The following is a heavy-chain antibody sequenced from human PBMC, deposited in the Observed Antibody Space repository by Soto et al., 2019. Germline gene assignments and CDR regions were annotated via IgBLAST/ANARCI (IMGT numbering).Heavy chain of an antibody. J-gene: IGHJ4*02. CDR3: ARATRRDAYSPFDY. CDR2: ISYSGTT. Sequence: QVQLQESGPGLVKPSETLSLSCTVSGGTVASGNYYWSWIRQPPGKGLEWLGYISYSGTTNYNPAPQTRGAISVATSKNQFYIKLSSVTAADTAVYFCARATRRDAYSPFDYWGQGTLATVSS. CDR1: GGTVASGNYY. D-gene: IGHD2-15*01. V-gene: IGHV4-61*01.